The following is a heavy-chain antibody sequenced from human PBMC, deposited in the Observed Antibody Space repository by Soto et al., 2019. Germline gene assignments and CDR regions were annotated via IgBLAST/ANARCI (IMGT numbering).Heavy chain of an antibody. Sequence: SETLSLTCTVSGGSISSYYWSWIRQPPGKGLEWIGYIYYSGSTNYNPSLKSRVTISVDTSKNQFSLKLSSVTAADTAVYYCARDMRSSSWYETDYYYYGMDVWGQGTTVTVSS. CDR2: IYYSGST. CDR3: ARDMRSSSWYETDYYYYGMDV. J-gene: IGHJ6*02. CDR1: GGSISSYY. V-gene: IGHV4-59*01. D-gene: IGHD6-13*01.